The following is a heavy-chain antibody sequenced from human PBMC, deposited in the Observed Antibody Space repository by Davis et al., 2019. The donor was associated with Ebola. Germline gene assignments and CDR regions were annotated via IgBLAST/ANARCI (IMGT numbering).Heavy chain of an antibody. CDR3: ARDLRYDSSGYDYYFYMDV. CDR2: IYYSGST. Sequence: PSETLSLTCTVSGGSISRGGSYWTWIRQHPGKGLEWIGYIYYSGSTYYKSSLKSRVTISLDTSKNQFSLNLYSVTAADTAVYYCARDLRYDSSGYDYYFYMDVWGKGTTVTVS. J-gene: IGHJ6*03. D-gene: IGHD3-22*01. CDR1: GGSISRGGSY. V-gene: IGHV4-31*03.